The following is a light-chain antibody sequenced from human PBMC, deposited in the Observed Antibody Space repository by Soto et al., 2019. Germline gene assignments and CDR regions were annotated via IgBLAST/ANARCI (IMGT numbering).Light chain of an antibody. Sequence: QSALTQPASVSGSPGQSITISCTGTSGDVGSYNLVSWYQHHPGKAPKLMIYEGSKRHSGVSNRFSGSKSGSTASLTISGLQAEDEADYYCCSYARSSTYVFGTGTQLTVL. CDR2: EGS. CDR3: CSYARSSTYV. V-gene: IGLV2-23*01. CDR1: SGDVGSYNL. J-gene: IGLJ1*01.